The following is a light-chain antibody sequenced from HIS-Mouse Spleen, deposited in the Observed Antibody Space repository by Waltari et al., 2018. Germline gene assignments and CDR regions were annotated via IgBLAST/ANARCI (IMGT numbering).Light chain of an antibody. V-gene: IGLV3-21*03. CDR2: DDS. CDR3: AAWDDSLSGPV. CDR1: NIGSKS. J-gene: IGLJ2*01. Sequence: SYVLTQPPSVSVAPGKTARITCGGNNIGSKSVHWYQQKPGRAPVLVVYDDSGRPSGITDRFAGSKSGTSASRAISGLRSEDEADYYCAAWDDSLSGPVFGGGTKLTVL.